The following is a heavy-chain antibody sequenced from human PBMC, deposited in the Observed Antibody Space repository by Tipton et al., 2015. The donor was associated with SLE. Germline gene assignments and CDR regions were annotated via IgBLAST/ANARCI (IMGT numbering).Heavy chain of an antibody. J-gene: IGHJ4*02. D-gene: IGHD3-9*01. Sequence: SLRLSCAASGFTFDDYGMSWVRQAPGKGLEWVSGINWNGGSTAYADSVKGRFTISRDNAKNSLFLQMNSLRAEDTAVYYCASRMTGTEFDNWGQGTLVTVSS. CDR1: GFTFDDYG. V-gene: IGHV3-20*04. CDR3: ASRMTGTEFDN. CDR2: INWNGGST.